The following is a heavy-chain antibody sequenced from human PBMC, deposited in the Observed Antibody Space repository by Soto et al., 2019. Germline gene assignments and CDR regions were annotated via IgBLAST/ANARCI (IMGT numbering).Heavy chain of an antibody. CDR1: GFSLSNARMG. D-gene: IGHD2-2*02. CDR2: IFSNDEK. J-gene: IGHJ4*02. V-gene: IGHV2-26*01. CDR3: ARIMGVPGAKPYYFDY. Sequence: QVTLKESGPVLVKPTETLTLTCTVSGFSLSNARMGVSWIRQPPGKALEWLAHIFSNDEKSYSTSLKSRLTISKETAKSQVVLTMTNMDPVDQATYDCARIMGVPGAKPYYFDYWGQGNLLTVSS.